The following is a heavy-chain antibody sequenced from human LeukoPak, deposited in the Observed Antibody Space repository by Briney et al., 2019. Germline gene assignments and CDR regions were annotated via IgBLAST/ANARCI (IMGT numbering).Heavy chain of an antibody. J-gene: IGHJ4*02. CDR2: ISGSGGST. CDR3: AKIDPPSYYYGSGSYPD. D-gene: IGHD3-10*01. V-gene: IGHV3-23*01. CDR1: GFTFSSYT. Sequence: GGSLGLSCAASGFTFSSYTMSWVRQAPGKGLEWVSAISGSGGSTYYADSVKGRFTISRDNSKSTLYLQMNSLRAEDTAVYYCAKIDPPSYYYGSGSYPDWGQGTLVTVSS.